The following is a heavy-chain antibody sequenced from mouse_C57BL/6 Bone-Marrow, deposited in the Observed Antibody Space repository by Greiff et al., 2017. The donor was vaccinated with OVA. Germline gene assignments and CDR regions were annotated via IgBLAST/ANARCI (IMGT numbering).Heavy chain of an antibody. CDR2: IYPGDGDT. V-gene: IGHV1-82*01. CDR3: ARVGTGLYYFDY. CDR1: GYAFSSSW. D-gene: IGHD4-1*01. J-gene: IGHJ2*01. Sequence: QVQLQQSGPELVKPGASVKISCKASGYAFSSSWMNWVKQRPGKGLEWIGRIYPGDGDTNYNGKFKGKATLTADKSSSTAYMQLSSLTSEDSAVYFCARVGTGLYYFDYWGQGTTLTVSS.